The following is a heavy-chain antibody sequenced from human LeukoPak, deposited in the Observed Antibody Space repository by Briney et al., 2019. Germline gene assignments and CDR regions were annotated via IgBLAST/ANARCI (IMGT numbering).Heavy chain of an antibody. CDR3: TKDFGLDY. CDR1: GFTFTNAW. D-gene: IGHD3-10*01. V-gene: IGHV3-15*01. Sequence: GGSLRLSCAASGFTFTNAWMTWVRQAPGKGLEWVGRIKSISAGGTTDYAAPVKGRFTISRDDSKNMLYLQMNSLKGEDTAVYYCTKDFGLDYWGQGTLVTVSS. CDR2: IKSISAGGTT. J-gene: IGHJ4*02.